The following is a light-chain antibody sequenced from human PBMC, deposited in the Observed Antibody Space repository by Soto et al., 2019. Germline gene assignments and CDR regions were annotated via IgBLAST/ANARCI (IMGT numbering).Light chain of an antibody. CDR2: EVS. CDR1: SSDVGDYNF. V-gene: IGLV2-8*01. CDR3: SSFSGSNNYV. Sequence: QSALTQPPCASGSPGQSGTISYTGTSSDVGDYNFVSWYQQHPGKAPKLMIYEVSERPSGVPDRFSGSKSGNTASLTVSGLQAEDEADYYCSSFSGSNNYVFGTGTKVTVL. J-gene: IGLJ1*01.